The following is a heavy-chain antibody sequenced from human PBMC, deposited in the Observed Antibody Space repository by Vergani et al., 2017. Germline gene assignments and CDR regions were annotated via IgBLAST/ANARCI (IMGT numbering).Heavy chain of an antibody. J-gene: IGHJ4*02. CDR2: INHSGST. D-gene: IGHD3-16*01. CDR3: ARALLRGIDY. Sequence: QVQLQQWGAGLLKPSETLSLTCAVYGGSFSGYYWSWIRQPPGKGLEWIGEINHSGSTNYNPSLKSRVTISVDTSKNQFSLKLSSVTAADTAVYYCARALLRGIDYWGQGTLVTVSS. V-gene: IGHV4-34*01. CDR1: GGSFSGYY.